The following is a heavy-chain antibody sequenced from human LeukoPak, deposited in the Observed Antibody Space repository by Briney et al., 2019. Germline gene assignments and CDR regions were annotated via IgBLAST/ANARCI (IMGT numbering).Heavy chain of an antibody. CDR2: INHSGST. CDR3: ARGLPDYFDY. Sequence: SETLSLTCAVYGGSFSGYYWSWIRQPPGKGLEWIGEINHSGSTNYNPSLKSRVTISVDTSKNQFSLKLSSVTAADTAVYYCARGLPDYFDYWGQGTTVTVSA. J-gene: IGHJ4*03. V-gene: IGHV4-34*01. CDR1: GGSFSGYY.